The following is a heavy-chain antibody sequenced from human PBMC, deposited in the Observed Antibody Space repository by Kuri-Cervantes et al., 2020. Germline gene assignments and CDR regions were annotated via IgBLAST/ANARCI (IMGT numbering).Heavy chain of an antibody. D-gene: IGHD2-15*01. J-gene: IGHJ5*02. CDR2: ISYDGSNK. CDR3: ARDLPRGGGGPWFDP. CDR1: GFTFSSYA. Sequence: GESLKISCAASGFTFSSYAMHWVRQAPGKGLEWVAVISYDGSNKYYADSVKGRFTISRDNSKNTLYLQMNSLRAEDTAVYYCARDLPRGGGGPWFDPWGQGTLVTVSS. V-gene: IGHV3-30-3*01.